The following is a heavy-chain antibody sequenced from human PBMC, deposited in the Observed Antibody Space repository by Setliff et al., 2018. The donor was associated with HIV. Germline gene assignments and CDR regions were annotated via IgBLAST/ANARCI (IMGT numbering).Heavy chain of an antibody. J-gene: IGHJ4*02. CDR2: IDWEGDK. Sequence: PTLVNPPQTLTLPCTFSGFSLTTNGVGVGWLRQPPGKALEWLARIDWEGDKFYNASLKTRLTISKDTFKKQVIFTVANVDPADTATYYCARDSGNDALDYWGLGTLVTVSS. CDR3: ARDSGNDALDY. D-gene: IGHD5-12*01. V-gene: IGHV2-70*04. CDR1: GFSLTTNGVG.